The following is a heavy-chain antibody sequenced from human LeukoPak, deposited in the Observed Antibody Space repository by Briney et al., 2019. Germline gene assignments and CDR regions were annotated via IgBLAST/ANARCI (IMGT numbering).Heavy chain of an antibody. CDR2: IRSKAYGGTT. Sequence: SGGSLRLSCTASGFTFGDYAMSWVRQAPGKGLEWVGFIRSKAYGGTTEYAASVRGRFTISRDDSKSIAYLQMNSLKTEDTAVYYCTRAAMIVVAYYYYYMDVWGKGTTVTVSS. J-gene: IGHJ6*03. V-gene: IGHV3-49*04. CDR1: GFTFGDYA. CDR3: TRAAMIVVAYYYYYMDV. D-gene: IGHD3-22*01.